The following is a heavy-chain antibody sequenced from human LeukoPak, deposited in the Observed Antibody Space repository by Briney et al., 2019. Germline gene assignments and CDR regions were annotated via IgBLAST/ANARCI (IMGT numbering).Heavy chain of an antibody. J-gene: IGHJ4*02. CDR3: ARDQVKY. CDR1: GFTFVNYG. D-gene: IGHD2-21*01. Sequence: GGSLRLSCAASGFTFVNYGMHWVRQAPGKGLEWAAFIRYDGNAEYYVDSVEGRFTVSRDNSKNTLYLQMNSLRPEDTAVYYCARDQVKYWGQGTLVTVSS. V-gene: IGHV3-30*02. CDR2: IRYDGNAE.